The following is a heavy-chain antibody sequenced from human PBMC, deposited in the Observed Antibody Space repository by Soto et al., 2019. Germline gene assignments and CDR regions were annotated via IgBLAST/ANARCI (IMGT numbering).Heavy chain of an antibody. CDR2: VNPGGYST. D-gene: IGHD5-12*01. Sequence: EVQLLQSGGGLVQPGGSLRRSCAASGFTFTSYSMTWVRQTPGKGLEWVAAVNPGGYSTYYADSVKGRCTISRDNSNKTLYLQMNSLSAEDTAVYYCAKDLRAGSGYDFDYRDQGTLVTVSS. CDR3: AKDLRAGSGYDFDY. J-gene: IGHJ4*02. V-gene: IGHV3-23*01. CDR1: GFTFTSYS.